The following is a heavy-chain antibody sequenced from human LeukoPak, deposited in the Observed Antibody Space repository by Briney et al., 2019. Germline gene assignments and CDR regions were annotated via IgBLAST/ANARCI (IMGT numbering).Heavy chain of an antibody. D-gene: IGHD3-22*01. J-gene: IGHJ4*02. CDR1: GFTFSTYE. Sequence: PGGSLRLSCAASGFTFSTYEMNWVRQAPGKGLEWVSYISSTGNIYYADSVKGRFTISRDNAKNSLYLLMNSLRTEDTAVYYCAATYYYDGSGDYWGQGTLVTVS. CDR3: AATYYYDGSGDY. CDR2: ISSTGNI. V-gene: IGHV3-48*03.